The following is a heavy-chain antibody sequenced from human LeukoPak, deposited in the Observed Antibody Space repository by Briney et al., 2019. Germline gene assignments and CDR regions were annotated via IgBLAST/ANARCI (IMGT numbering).Heavy chain of an antibody. Sequence: TASETLSLTCAVYGGSFSGYYWGWIRQPPGKGLEWVGEINHSGSTNYNPSLKSRVTISVDTSTDQFSLKLSSVTAADTAVYYCARTLLPQTYDYVWGSYRRFDYWGPGNLVTVSS. D-gene: IGHD3-16*02. J-gene: IGHJ4*02. CDR2: INHSGST. CDR3: ARTLLPQTYDYVWGSYRRFDY. CDR1: GGSFSGYY. V-gene: IGHV4-34*01.